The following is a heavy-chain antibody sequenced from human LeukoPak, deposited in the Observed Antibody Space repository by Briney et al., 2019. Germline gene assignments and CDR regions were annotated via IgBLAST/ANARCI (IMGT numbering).Heavy chain of an antibody. D-gene: IGHD6-19*01. CDR2: ISSSGSTI. Sequence: GGSLRLSCAASGFTFSSYEMNWVRQAPGKGLEWVSYISSSGSTIYYADSVKGRFTISRDNAKNSLYLQMNSLRAEDTAVYYCARDRLWLVRASTSLYYYYYMDVWGKGTTVTVSS. CDR1: GFTFSSYE. CDR3: ARDRLWLVRASTSLYYYYYMDV. J-gene: IGHJ6*03. V-gene: IGHV3-48*03.